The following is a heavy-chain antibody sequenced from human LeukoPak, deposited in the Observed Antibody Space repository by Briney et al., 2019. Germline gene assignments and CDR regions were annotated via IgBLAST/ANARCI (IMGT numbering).Heavy chain of an antibody. J-gene: IGHJ6*02. V-gene: IGHV3-30*18. D-gene: IGHD2-2*01. CDR1: GFTFSRYA. Sequence: PGGSLRLSCAASGFTFSRYAIHWVRQAPGKGLEWVAFISYDGNDKYYADSVKGRFTTSRDNSKNTLYLQMHSLRPEDTAVYSCAKDAVNCSGTSCSYGMDVWGQGTTVTVSS. CDR2: ISYDGNDK. CDR3: AKDAVNCSGTSCSYGMDV.